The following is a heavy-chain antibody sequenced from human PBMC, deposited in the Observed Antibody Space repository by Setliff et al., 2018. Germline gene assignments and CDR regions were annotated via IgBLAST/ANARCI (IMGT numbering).Heavy chain of an antibody. CDR2: IYFVGNT. Sequence: PSETLSLTCTVPGGSISDNGYFWGWVRQPPGKGLEWIGNIYFVGNTYFNPSFKSRVTMSIDTSNSQFSLKLSSVTAADTAIYYCARDASASDGRNAFDIWGQGTMVTVSS. D-gene: IGHD1-26*01. J-gene: IGHJ3*02. V-gene: IGHV4-39*07. CDR3: ARDASASDGRNAFDI. CDR1: GGSISDNGYF.